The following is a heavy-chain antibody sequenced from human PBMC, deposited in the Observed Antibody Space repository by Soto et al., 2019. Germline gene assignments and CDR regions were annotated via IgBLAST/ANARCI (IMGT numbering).Heavy chain of an antibody. Sequence: GESLKISCKGSGYSFTSYWIGWVRQMPGKGLEWMGIIYPGDSDTRYSPSFQGQVTISADKSISTAYLQWSSLKASDTAMYYCARHGTDVAYYYGMDVWGQGTTVTVSS. J-gene: IGHJ6*02. CDR3: ARHGTDVAYYYGMDV. CDR2: IYPGDSDT. V-gene: IGHV5-51*01. CDR1: GYSFTSYW. D-gene: IGHD1-1*01.